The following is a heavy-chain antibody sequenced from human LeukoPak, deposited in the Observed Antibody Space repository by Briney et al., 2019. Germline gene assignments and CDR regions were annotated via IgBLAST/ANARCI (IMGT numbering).Heavy chain of an antibody. Sequence: ASVKVSCKASGYTFTSYYMHWVRQAPGQGLEWMGIINPSGGSTSYAQKFQGRVTMTRDTSTSTVYMVLSSLRSEDTAVYYCARDSGHQRYSGYEYYFDYWGQGTLVTVSS. CDR3: ARDSGHQRYSGYEYYFDY. J-gene: IGHJ4*02. CDR1: GYTFTSYY. V-gene: IGHV1-46*01. D-gene: IGHD5-12*01. CDR2: INPSGGST.